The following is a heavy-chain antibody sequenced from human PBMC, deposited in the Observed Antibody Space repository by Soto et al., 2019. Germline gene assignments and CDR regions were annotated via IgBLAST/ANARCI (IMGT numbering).Heavy chain of an antibody. CDR2: TYYRSNWYN. CDR3: TREEAGTYNFDP. J-gene: IGHJ5*02. D-gene: IGHD1-1*01. Sequence: SQTLSLTSAISVDSVSGNTAAWNWIRESPSRGLEWLGRTYYRSNWYNDYAVSVKGRISINPDTSKNQFSLQLKYVTPEDTAVYYCTREEAGTYNFDPSGQGTLVTVSS. V-gene: IGHV6-1*01. CDR1: VDSVSGNTAA.